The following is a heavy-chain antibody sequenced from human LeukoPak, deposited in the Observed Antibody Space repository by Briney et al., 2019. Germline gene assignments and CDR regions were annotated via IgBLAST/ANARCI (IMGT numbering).Heavy chain of an antibody. Sequence: SETLSLTCSVSGVSISSYYWTWIRLPAGKGLEWIGRIYSGGSTNYNPSLKSRVTISVDKSKNQFSLKLSSVTAADTAVYYCAREEGSSSRYWGQGTLVTVSS. V-gene: IGHV4-4*07. CDR1: GVSISSYY. D-gene: IGHD6-6*01. J-gene: IGHJ4*02. CDR3: AREEGSSSRY. CDR2: IYSGGST.